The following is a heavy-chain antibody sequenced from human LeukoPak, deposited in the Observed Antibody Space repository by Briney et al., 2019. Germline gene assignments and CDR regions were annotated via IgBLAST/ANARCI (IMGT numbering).Heavy chain of an antibody. V-gene: IGHV3-23*01. CDR2: ISGSGGST. D-gene: IGHD3-10*01. CDR1: GFTFSSYA. J-gene: IGHJ4*02. CDR3: ARDNVVRGVTAGFDY. Sequence: GGSLRLSCAASGFTFSSYAMSWVRQAPGKGLEWVSAISGSGGSTYYADSVKGRFTISRDNSKNTLYLQMNSLRAEDTAVYYCARDNVVRGVTAGFDYRGQGTLVTVSS.